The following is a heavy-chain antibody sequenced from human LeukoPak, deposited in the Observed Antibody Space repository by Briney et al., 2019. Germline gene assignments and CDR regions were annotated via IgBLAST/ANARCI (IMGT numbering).Heavy chain of an antibody. CDR1: GFTFSNFA. CDR2: ISYDGSNK. Sequence: GGSLRLSCAASGFTFSNFAMHWVRQAPGKGLEWVAVISYDGSNKYYADSVKGRFTISRDNSKNTLYLQMNSLRAEDTAVYYCAKDREWLGSFDYWGQGTLVTVSS. J-gene: IGHJ4*02. D-gene: IGHD6-19*01. CDR3: AKDREWLGSFDY. V-gene: IGHV3-30-3*01.